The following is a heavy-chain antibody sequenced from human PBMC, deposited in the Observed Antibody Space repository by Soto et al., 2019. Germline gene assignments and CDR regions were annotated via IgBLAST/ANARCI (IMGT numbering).Heavy chain of an antibody. CDR3: ARSDGYSGYDSFDY. D-gene: IGHD5-12*01. CDR2: INSSGSYT. J-gene: IGHJ4*02. CDR1: GFIFSDYY. V-gene: IGHV3-11*06. Sequence: GGSLRLSCAASGFIFSDYYMTWVRQAPGKGLEWISDINSSGSYTNYADSVKGRFTISRDNAKKSPFLQMNSLRPENTAVYYCARSDGYSGYDSFDYWGQGSLVTVSS.